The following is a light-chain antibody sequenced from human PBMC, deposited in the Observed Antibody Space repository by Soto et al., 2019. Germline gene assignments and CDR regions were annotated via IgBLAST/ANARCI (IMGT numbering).Light chain of an antibody. Sequence: DIVLTQSPGTLSFSPGERATLSCRASQTVSSNNLAWYQQKRGQAPTLLIYGASSRAAAIPDRFRGSGSGTDFTRISSSLAPEDFAIYYCQQYGSSPFTFGPGTAVDIK. CDR1: QTVSSNN. V-gene: IGKV3-20*01. CDR3: QQYGSSPFT. J-gene: IGKJ3*01. CDR2: GAS.